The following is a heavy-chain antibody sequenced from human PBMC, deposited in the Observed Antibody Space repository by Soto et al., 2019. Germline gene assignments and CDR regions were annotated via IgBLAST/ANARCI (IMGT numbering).Heavy chain of an antibody. V-gene: IGHV4-59*01. J-gene: IGHJ4*02. CDR2: IYNSGSY. CDR3: ARTLPNRQLFDS. CDR1: GGSISSYY. Sequence: SETLSLTCTVSGGSISSYYWGWMRQPPGKGLEWIGYIYNSGSYYYNPSLESRLTISIDTSKNQFSLRLASVTAADTAVYYCARTLPNRQLFDSWSQGTLVTVSS. D-gene: IGHD1-1*01.